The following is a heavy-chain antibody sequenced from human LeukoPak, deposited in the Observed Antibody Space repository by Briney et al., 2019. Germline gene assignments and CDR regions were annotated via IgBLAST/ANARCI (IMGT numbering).Heavy chain of an antibody. CDR1: GYTFTSYG. J-gene: IGHJ4*02. Sequence: ASVKVSCKASGYTFTSYGISWVRQAPGQGLEWMGWISAYNGNTNYAQKLQGRVTMTTDTSTSTAYMELRSLRSDDTAVYYCARDPQNHLGELLSIADYWGQGTLVTVSS. CDR3: ARDPQNHLGELLSIADY. CDR2: ISAYNGNT. V-gene: IGHV1-18*01. D-gene: IGHD3-16*01.